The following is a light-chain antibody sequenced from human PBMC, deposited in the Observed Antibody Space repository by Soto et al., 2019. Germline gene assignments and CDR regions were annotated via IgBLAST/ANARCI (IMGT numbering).Light chain of an antibody. CDR3: QHRSNCPRT. J-gene: IGKJ1*01. CDR1: QNIGNY. V-gene: IGKV3-11*01. Sequence: IVLTHSPAPQSFSPGKSATLACRASQNIGNYLIWNKQKTAQAPRHLIYDVSNSATGIPGRFSGSGSETDFTISISSLEPENFAVYYSQHRSNCPRTYGKGTKEAIK. CDR2: DVS.